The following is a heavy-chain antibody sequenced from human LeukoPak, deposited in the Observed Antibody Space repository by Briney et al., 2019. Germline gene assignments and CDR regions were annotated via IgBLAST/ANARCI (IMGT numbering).Heavy chain of an antibody. J-gene: IGHJ4*02. Sequence: GGSLRLSCAASGFSVRGSFMNWVRQAPGKGLEWVSLLSNTENSFYADSVKGRFTLSRDISNNTLYLHMHSLRGEDTAVYFCARAIGVVDCGTQTCYPYHFDKWGRGTLVTVSS. CDR2: LSNTENS. D-gene: IGHD2-21*01. CDR1: GFSVRGSF. V-gene: IGHV3-66*01. CDR3: ARAIGVVDCGTQTCYPYHFDK.